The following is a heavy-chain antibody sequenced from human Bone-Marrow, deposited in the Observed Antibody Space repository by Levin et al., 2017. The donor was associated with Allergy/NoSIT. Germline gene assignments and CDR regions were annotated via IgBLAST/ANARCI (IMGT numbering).Heavy chain of an antibody. V-gene: IGHV3-23*01. CDR1: GFTFSSFA. Sequence: QPGGSLRLSCAASGFTFSSFAMTWVRQAPGKGLEWVSGISSTGDRTGYADSVKGRFTISRDNSRNTLYLQMNSLRVEDTAVYYCAKSEVGRGSWGQGTLVTVSS. CDR2: ISSTGDRT. J-gene: IGHJ5*02. D-gene: IGHD3-10*01. CDR3: AKSEVGRGS.